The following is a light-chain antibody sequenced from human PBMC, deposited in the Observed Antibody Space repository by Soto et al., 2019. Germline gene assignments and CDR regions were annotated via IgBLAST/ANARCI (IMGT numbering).Light chain of an antibody. V-gene: IGLV2-23*01. CDR1: SIGFGANYL. CDR3: CSYGSSFSL. J-gene: IGLJ3*02. CDR2: EGT. Sequence: QSALTQPASVSGSPGQSITSSCIGGSIGFGANYLFSWYQQYPGKAPKLIIYEGTKRPSGISDRFSASKSGNTASLTLSGLQAEDEADYFCCSYGSSFSLFGGGTKVTVL.